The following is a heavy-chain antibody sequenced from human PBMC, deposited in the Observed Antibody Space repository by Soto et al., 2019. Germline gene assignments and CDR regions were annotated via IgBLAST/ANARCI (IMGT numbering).Heavy chain of an antibody. Sequence: GGSLRLSCTASGLTFNSHTMSGVRQAPGTGLEWVSTISPSGSSTHYADSVKGRFTISRDNSRNTLDLQMSSLRAADTALYYCVSWVSAHFDYWGQGIPVTVSS. V-gene: IGHV3-23*05. CDR1: GLTFNSHT. D-gene: IGHD3-16*01. CDR2: ISPSGSST. J-gene: IGHJ4*02. CDR3: VSWVSAHFDY.